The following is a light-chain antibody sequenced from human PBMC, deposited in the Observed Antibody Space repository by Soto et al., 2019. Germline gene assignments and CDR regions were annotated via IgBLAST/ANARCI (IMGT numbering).Light chain of an antibody. CDR1: SSNVGGHLNP. Sequence: QSVLPQPPSASGTPGQRVTVSCSGSSSNVGGHLNPVYWFQQLPGSAPKLLLYKNKQRPSGVPDRFSGSTSAASASLAISGLRPEDEADYYCAAWDDRLSAYVFGTGTKLNVL. J-gene: IGLJ1*01. CDR3: AAWDDRLSAYV. V-gene: IGLV1-47*01. CDR2: KNK.